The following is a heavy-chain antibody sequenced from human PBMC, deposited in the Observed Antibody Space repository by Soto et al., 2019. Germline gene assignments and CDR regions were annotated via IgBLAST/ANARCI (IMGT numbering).Heavy chain of an antibody. CDR3: ARGPFRPSAMDV. V-gene: IGHV1-69*10. D-gene: IGHD3-10*01. J-gene: IGHJ6*02. Sequence: ASVKVSCKTSGDNFKKNVFMWVRQAPGQGLEWMGGTIPALGKTHYIEKFQGRVTITVDDATRTVYMEVRDLTSEDTAIYYCARGPFRPSAMDVWGQGTTVTVSS. CDR2: TIPALGKT. CDR1: GDNFKKNV.